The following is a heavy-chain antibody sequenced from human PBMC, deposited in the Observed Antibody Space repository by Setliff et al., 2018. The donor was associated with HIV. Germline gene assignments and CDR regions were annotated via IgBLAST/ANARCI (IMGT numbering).Heavy chain of an antibody. Sequence: SVKVSCKASGGTFSSYAISWVRQAPGQGLEWMGGIIPIFGTVRYAQKFQGRVTITADESMSTAYMELSSLRSEDTAVYYCAIYSSNYDFWSAYEYWGQGTLVTVSS. CDR2: IIPIFGTV. D-gene: IGHD3-3*01. J-gene: IGHJ4*02. CDR1: GGTFSSYA. CDR3: AIYSSNYDFWSAYEY. V-gene: IGHV1-69*13.